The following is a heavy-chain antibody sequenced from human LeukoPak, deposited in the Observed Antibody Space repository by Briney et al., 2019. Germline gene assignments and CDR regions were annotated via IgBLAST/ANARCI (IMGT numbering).Heavy chain of an antibody. CDR2: IYYSGST. J-gene: IGHJ4*02. V-gene: IGHV4-39*01. Sequence: PSETLSLTCTVSGGSISSSSYYWGWFRQPPGKGLEWIGSIYYSGSTYYNPSLKSRVTISVDTSKNQFSLKLSSVTAADTAVYYCARLSGTEDDYDGGWGQGTLVTVSS. D-gene: IGHD3-16*01. CDR3: ARLSGTEDDYDGG. CDR1: GGSISSSSYY.